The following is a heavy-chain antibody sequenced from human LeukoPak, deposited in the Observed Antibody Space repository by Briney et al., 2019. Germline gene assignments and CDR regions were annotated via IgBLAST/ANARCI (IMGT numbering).Heavy chain of an antibody. J-gene: IGHJ4*02. D-gene: IGHD1-26*01. Sequence: GGSLRLSCAASGFTFNNYAMSWVRQAPGKGLEWVSTVSGSGAIAYYTDSDKGRFTISRDNSKNTLYLQMSSPTAKDTAVYYCAKYSGSYFDYWGQGTLVTVSS. CDR2: VSGSGAIA. CDR1: GFTFNNYA. V-gene: IGHV3-23*01. CDR3: AKYSGSYFDY.